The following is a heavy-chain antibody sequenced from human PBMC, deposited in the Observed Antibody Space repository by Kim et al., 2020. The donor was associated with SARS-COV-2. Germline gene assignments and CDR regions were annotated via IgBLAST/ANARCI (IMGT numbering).Heavy chain of an antibody. J-gene: IGHJ4*02. CDR3: ATARGYYDSSGYYVFDY. V-gene: IGHV3-74*01. D-gene: IGHD3-22*01. CDR2: INSDGSGT. Sequence: GGSLRLSCAASGFSFSSYWMHWVRQVPGKGLLWVSRINSDGSGTGYADSVKGRFTISRDNAKNTLYLQMNSLRAKDTAVYYCATARGYYDSSGYYVFDYWGQGILVTVSS. CDR1: GFSFSSYW.